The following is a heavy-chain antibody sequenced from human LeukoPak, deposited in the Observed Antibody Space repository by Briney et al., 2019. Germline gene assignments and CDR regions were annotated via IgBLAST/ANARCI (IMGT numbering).Heavy chain of an antibody. J-gene: IGHJ4*02. V-gene: IGHV5-51*01. CDR2: IYPGDSDT. D-gene: IGHD3-9*01. CDR3: ARQEYDILTGYYYFDY. CDR1: GYSFTSYW. Sequence: GESLKISCKGSGYSFTSYWIGWVRPMPGKGLEWMGIIYPGDSDTRYSPSFQGQVTISADKSISTAYLQWSSLKASDTAMYYCARQEYDILTGYYYFDYWGQGTLVTVSS.